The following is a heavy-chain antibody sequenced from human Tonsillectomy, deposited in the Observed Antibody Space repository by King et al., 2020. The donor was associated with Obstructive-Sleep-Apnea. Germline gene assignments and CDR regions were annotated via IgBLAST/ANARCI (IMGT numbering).Heavy chain of an antibody. CDR2: ISSSSSYI. V-gene: IGHV3-21*01. Sequence: QLVQSGGGLVKPGGSLRLSCAASVFTFRSYSMNLVRQAPVKGLECVSSISSSSSYIYYADSVKGRFNISRDNAKNSLYLQMNSLRAEDTAVYYCARDQWELLGNAFDIWGQGTMVTVSS. D-gene: IGHD1-26*01. J-gene: IGHJ3*02. CDR1: VFTFRSYS. CDR3: ARDQWELLGNAFDI.